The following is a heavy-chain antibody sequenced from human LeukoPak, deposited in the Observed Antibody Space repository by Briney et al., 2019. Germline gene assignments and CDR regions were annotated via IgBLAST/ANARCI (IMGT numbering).Heavy chain of an antibody. CDR2: IKTKTEGGTT. J-gene: IGHJ4*02. Sequence: PGGSLRLSCGASEFTFSNAWVSWVRQAPGKGLEWVGRIKTKTEGGTTDYAAPVKGRFTVSRDDSKNTLYQQMNSLRTEDAAVYYCATEAMVRGVFDSWGQGTLVTVSS. V-gene: IGHV3-15*01. D-gene: IGHD3-10*01. CDR3: ATEAMVRGVFDS. CDR1: EFTFSNAW.